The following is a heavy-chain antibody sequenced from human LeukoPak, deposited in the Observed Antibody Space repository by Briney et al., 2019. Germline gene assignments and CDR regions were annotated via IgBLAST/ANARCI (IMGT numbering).Heavy chain of an antibody. V-gene: IGHV4-34*01. J-gene: IGHJ4*02. CDR1: GGSFSGYY. Sequence: SETLSLTCAVYGGSFSGYYWSWIRQPPGKGLEWIGEINHSGSTNYNPSLKSRVTISVDTSKNQFSLKLSSVTAADTAVYYCARAPRLNALYGGYRYYFDYWGQGTLVTVSS. CDR2: INHSGST. D-gene: IGHD5-12*01. CDR3: ARAPRLNALYGGYRYYFDY.